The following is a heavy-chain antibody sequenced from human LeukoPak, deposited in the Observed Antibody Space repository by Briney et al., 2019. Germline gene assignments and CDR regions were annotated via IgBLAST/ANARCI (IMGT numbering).Heavy chain of an antibody. CDR1: GGSFSGYY. D-gene: IGHD3-22*01. V-gene: IGHV4-34*01. J-gene: IGHJ5*02. CDR3: ARGVMIVAARAWFDP. Sequence: SETLSLTCAVYGGSFSGYYWSWIRQPPGKGLEWIGEINHSGSTNYNPSLKSRVTVSVDTSKNQFSLKLSSVTAADTAVYYCARGVMIVAARAWFDPWGQGTLVTVSS. CDR2: INHSGST.